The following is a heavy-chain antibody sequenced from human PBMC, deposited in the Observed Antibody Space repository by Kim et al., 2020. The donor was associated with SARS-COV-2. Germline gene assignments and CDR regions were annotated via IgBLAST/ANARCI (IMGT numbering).Heavy chain of an antibody. CDR2: T. Sequence: TKYGQKVQSRVIMTTDTATNTAYMELWSLRSDDTAMYYCAGGAYGDVSFDYWGQGTLVTVSS. CDR3: AGGAYGDVSFDY. D-gene: IGHD4-17*01. J-gene: IGHJ4*02. V-gene: IGHV1-18*01.